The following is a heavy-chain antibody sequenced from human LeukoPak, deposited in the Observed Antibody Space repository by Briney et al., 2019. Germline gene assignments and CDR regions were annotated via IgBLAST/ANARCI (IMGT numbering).Heavy chain of an antibody. CDR3: AKIGWAAVGMSGGGY. V-gene: IGHV3-23*01. D-gene: IGHD6-19*01. CDR1: GFTFSSYA. Sequence: PGGSLRLSCAASGFTFSSYAMSWVRQAPGEGLEWVSTIRSSGDSTTYADSVKGRFTISRDNSKNALYLQMNSLRVEDTAVYYCAKIGWAAVGMSGGGYWGQGILVTVSS. J-gene: IGHJ4*02. CDR2: IRSSGDST.